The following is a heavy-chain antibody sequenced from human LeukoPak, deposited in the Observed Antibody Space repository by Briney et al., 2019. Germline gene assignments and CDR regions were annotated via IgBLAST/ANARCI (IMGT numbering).Heavy chain of an antibody. CDR2: IYTSGST. V-gene: IGHV4-4*07. D-gene: IGHD3-22*01. Sequence: SETLSLTCTVSGGSISSYYWSWIRQPAGKGLEWIGRIYTSGSTNYNPSLKSRVTMSVDTSKNQFSLKLSSVTAADTAVYYCARGKDYYDSSGYYGNFDYWGQGTLVTVSS. CDR3: ARGKDYYDSSGYYGNFDY. CDR1: GGSISSYY. J-gene: IGHJ4*02.